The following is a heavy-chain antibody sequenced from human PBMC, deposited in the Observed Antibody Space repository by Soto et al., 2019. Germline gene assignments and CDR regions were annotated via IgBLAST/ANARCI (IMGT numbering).Heavy chain of an antibody. CDR1: GFTFSSYS. CDR2: ISSSSSTI. J-gene: IGHJ6*02. CDR3: ARELDCSGGSCYSFIHYYYYGMDV. Sequence: PGGSLRLCCAASGFTFSSYSMNWVRQAPGKGLEWVSYISSSSSTIYYADSVKGRFTISRDNAKNSLYLQMNSLRDEDTAVYYCARELDCSGGSCYSFIHYYYYGMDVWGQGTTVTVSS. V-gene: IGHV3-48*02. D-gene: IGHD2-15*01.